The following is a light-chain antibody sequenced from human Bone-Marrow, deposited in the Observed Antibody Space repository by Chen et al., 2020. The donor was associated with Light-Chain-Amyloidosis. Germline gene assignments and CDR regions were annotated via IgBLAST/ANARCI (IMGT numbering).Light chain of an antibody. J-gene: IGLJ3*02. CDR2: DDS. Sequence: SYVLTQPSSVSVAPGQPATIACGGNNIGSTSVHWYQQTPGQAPLLVVYDDSDRPSGIPERLSGSNSGNTATLTISRVEAGDEADYYCQVWDRSSDRPVFGAGTKLTVL. V-gene: IGLV3-21*02. CDR3: QVWDRSSDRPV. CDR1: NIGSTS.